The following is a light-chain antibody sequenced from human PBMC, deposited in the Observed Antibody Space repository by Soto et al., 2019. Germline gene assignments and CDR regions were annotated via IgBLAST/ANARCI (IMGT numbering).Light chain of an antibody. J-gene: IGLJ1*01. CDR1: GSDIGDYNY. CDR2: DVS. Sequence: QSVLTQPASVSGSPGQSITISCVGTGSDIGDYNYVSWYQQRPGKVPKVIIYDVSNRPSGVSYRFSATKSGNTASLTISGLQAEDEADYYCCSYTRSGTLIFGTGTKVTVL. V-gene: IGLV2-14*01. CDR3: CSYTRSGTLI.